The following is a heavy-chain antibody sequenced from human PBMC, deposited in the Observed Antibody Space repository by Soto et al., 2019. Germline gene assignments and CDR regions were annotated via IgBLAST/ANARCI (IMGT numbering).Heavy chain of an antibody. Sequence: PSETLSLTCAVYGGSFSGYYCRWIRQPPGKGLEWIGEINHSGSTNYNPSLKSRVTISVDASKNQFSLKLSSVTAADTAVYYCARRSMTTVPLFDYWGQGNLVTVSS. J-gene: IGHJ4*02. CDR2: INHSGST. CDR3: ARRSMTTVPLFDY. D-gene: IGHD4-17*01. V-gene: IGHV4-34*01. CDR1: GGSFSGYY.